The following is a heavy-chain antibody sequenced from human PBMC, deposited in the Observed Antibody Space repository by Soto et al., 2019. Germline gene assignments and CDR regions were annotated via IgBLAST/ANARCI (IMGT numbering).Heavy chain of an antibody. CDR1: GVSISSSSW. CDR2: IYHSGST. D-gene: IGHD3-10*01. CDR3: AGGFGSGHYDY. J-gene: IGHJ4*02. V-gene: IGHV4-4*02. Sequence: QVQLQQSGPGLVKPSGTLSLTCDVSGVSISSSSWWSWVRQPPGKGLEWVGEIYHSGSTNYNPSLTGRVTIAVDKSKNQFSLRLTSVTAADTAVYYCAGGFGSGHYDYWGQGSLVTVSS.